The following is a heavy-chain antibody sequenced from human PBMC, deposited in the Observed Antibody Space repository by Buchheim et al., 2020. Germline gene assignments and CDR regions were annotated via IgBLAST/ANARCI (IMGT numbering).Heavy chain of an antibody. CDR2: ISGSGGST. D-gene: IGHD2-15*01. Sequence: EVQLLESGGGLVQPGGSLRLSCAASGFTFSSYAMSWVRQAPGKGLEWVSAISGSGGSTYYADSVKGRFTISRDNSKNTLYLQTNSLRAEDTAVYYCAKVTDIVVVVAAIGGMDVWGQGTT. V-gene: IGHV3-23*01. CDR3: AKVTDIVVVVAAIGGMDV. CDR1: GFTFSSYA. J-gene: IGHJ6*02.